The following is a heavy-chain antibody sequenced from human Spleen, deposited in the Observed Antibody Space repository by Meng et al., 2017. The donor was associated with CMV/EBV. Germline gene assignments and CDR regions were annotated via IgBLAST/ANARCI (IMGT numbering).Heavy chain of an antibody. CDR2: IRYDATNK. D-gene: IGHD2-2*01. CDR3: ARLTGHCSSTSCYYWLDP. J-gene: IGHJ5*02. V-gene: IGHV3-30*02. Sequence: GGSLRLSCAASGFTFRNYGIHWVRQAPGKGLEWVAFIRYDATNKYYADSVQGRIFISRDNSKNTVYLQMHSLRTEDTAVYYCARLTGHCSSTSCYYWLDPWGQGTLVTVSS. CDR1: GFTFRNYG.